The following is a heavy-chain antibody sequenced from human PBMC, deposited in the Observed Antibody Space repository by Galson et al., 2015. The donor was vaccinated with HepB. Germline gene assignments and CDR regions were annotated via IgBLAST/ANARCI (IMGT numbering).Heavy chain of an antibody. CDR1: GVTFSSYA. Sequence: SLRLSCAVSGVTFSSYAMHWVRQAPGKGLEWVSHISSSGRSSYYADSVKGRFTISRDNSKDTLYLQMKKLRVEDTAIYYCAKGAGNFGELYFYWGQGTRVTVSS. V-gene: IGHV3-23*01. CDR3: AKGAGNFGELYFY. J-gene: IGHJ4*02. CDR2: ISSSGRSS. D-gene: IGHD3-10*01.